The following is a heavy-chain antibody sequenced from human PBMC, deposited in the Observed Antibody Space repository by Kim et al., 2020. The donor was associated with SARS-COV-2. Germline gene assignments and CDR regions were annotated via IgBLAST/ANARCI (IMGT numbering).Heavy chain of an antibody. Sequence: GGSLRLSCAASGFTFSSYAMHWVRQAPGKGLEWVAVISYDGSNKYYADSVKGRFTISRDNSKNTLYLQMNSLRAEDTAVYYCARDSVQGGRIYYYYGMDVWGQGTTVTVSS. V-gene: IGHV3-30*04. CDR1: GFTFSSYA. CDR3: ARDSVQGGRIYYYYGMDV. J-gene: IGHJ6*02. D-gene: IGHD3-16*01. CDR2: ISYDGSNK.